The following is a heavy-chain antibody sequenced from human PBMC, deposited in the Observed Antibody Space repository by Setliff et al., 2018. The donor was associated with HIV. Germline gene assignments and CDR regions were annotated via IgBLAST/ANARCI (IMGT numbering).Heavy chain of an antibody. Sequence: ASVKVSCKASGYTFTRNAMHWVRQAPGQRLEWMGWINTVNGNTKYSQKFQGRVTITRDTSASTVYMELSSLRSGDTAVYYCARDLNSGDYPHWFDPWGQGILVTVSS. CDR2: INTVNGNT. V-gene: IGHV1-3*04. D-gene: IGHD4-17*01. CDR3: ARDLNSGDYPHWFDP. CDR1: GYTFTRNA. J-gene: IGHJ5*02.